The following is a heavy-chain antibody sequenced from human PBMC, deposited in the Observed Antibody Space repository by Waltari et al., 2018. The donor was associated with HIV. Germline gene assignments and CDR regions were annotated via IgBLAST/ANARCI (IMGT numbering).Heavy chain of an antibody. D-gene: IGHD3-10*01. J-gene: IGHJ4*02. CDR1: GFAFRNLA. V-gene: IGHV3-23*04. CDR2: ISGVDDT. CDR3: VRCGGFYYGTGLD. Sequence: VQLVESGGGLVEPGGSVKLSCVGLGFAFRNLAMTWVRKAPGKGLECVSTISGVDDTYYADSVKGRFTISRDTSKNTVSLQMKRLRDDDTAFYYCVRCGGFYYGTGLDWGRGTLVTVSS.